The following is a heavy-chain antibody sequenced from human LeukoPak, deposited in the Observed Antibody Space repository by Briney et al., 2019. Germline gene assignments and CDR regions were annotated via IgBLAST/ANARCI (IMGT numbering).Heavy chain of an antibody. CDR3: ARSGTCSSTSCYDY. V-gene: IGHV4-39*01. Sequence: SETRSLTCTVSGGSINIISYYWGWIRQPPGKGLEWIGSMYYSGNTYYNPSLKSRVTISVDTSKNQFSLKLSPVTAADTAVYYCARSGTCSSTSCYDYWGQGTLVTVSS. CDR1: GGSINIISYY. CDR2: MYYSGNT. J-gene: IGHJ4*02. D-gene: IGHD2-2*01.